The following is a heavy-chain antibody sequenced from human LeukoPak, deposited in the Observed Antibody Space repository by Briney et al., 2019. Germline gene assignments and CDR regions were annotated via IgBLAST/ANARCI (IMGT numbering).Heavy chain of an antibody. CDR2: IYYSGST. D-gene: IGHD3-22*01. V-gene: IGHV4-39*01. CDR1: GGSISSSSYS. CDR3: ARHTYYYDSSGYYWVGFDY. J-gene: IGHJ4*02. Sequence: SETLSPTCTVSGGSISSSSYSWGWIRQPPGKGLEWIGSIYYSGSTNYNPSLKSRVTISVDTSKNQFSLKLSSVTAADTAVYYCARHTYYYDSSGYYWVGFDYWGQGTLVTVSS.